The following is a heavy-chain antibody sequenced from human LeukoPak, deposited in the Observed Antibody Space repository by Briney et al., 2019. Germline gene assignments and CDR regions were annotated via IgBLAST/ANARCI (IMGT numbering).Heavy chain of an antibody. CDR1: GGSISSYY. Sequence: PSETLSLTCTVSGGSISSYYWSWIRQPPGKGLEWIGYIYYSGSTNYNPSLKSRVTISVDTSKNQFSLKLSSVTAADTAVYYCARHEEKSGGFGELFKRYYYYGMDVWGQGTTVTVSS. V-gene: IGHV4-59*08. CDR2: IYYSGST. D-gene: IGHD3-10*01. J-gene: IGHJ6*02. CDR3: ARHEEKSGGFGELFKRYYYYGMDV.